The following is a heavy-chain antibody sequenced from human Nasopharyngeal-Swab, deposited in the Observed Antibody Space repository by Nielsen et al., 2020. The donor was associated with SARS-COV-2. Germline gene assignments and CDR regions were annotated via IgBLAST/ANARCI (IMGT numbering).Heavy chain of an antibody. J-gene: IGHJ4*02. CDR2: INHSGST. V-gene: IGHV4-34*01. Sequence: GSLRLSCAAYGGSFSGYYWSWIRQPPGKGLEWIGEINHSGSTNYNPSLKSRVTISVDTSKNQFSLKLSSVTAADTAVYYCARVFKESSFSSSSGPFDYWGQGTLVTVSS. CDR1: GGSFSGYY. CDR3: ARVFKESSFSSSSGPFDY. D-gene: IGHD6-6*01.